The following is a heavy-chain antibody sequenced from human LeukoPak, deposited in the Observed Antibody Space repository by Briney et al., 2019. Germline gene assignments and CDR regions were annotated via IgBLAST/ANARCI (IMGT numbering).Heavy chain of an antibody. Sequence: ASVKVSRKASGYTFTSYDINWVRQATGQGLEWMGWMTPNSGNTGYAQTFQGRVTMTRNTSISTAYMELSSLRSEDTAVYYCARGSVARLAIVVVPSAGPEKYYYYGMDVWVQGTTVTVSS. J-gene: IGHJ6*02. CDR1: GYTFTSYD. CDR3: ARGSVARLAIVVVPSAGPEKYYYYGMDV. D-gene: IGHD2-2*01. CDR2: MTPNSGNT. V-gene: IGHV1-8*01.